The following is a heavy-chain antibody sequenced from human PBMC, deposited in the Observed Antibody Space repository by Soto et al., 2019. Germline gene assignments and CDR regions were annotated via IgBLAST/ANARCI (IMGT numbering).Heavy chain of an antibody. CDR1: GFTFSDHY. CDR3: AIHGSDAFDI. Sequence: VQLVESGGGLVQPGGSLRLSCAASGFTFSDHYMDWVRQAPGMGLEWVGRTRKRVNRYITEYAASVRGRFTISRDDSKNSLYLQMNSLKTEDTAVYFCAIHGSDAFDIWGQGTMVTVSS. J-gene: IGHJ3*02. CDR2: TRKRVNRYIT. V-gene: IGHV3-72*01.